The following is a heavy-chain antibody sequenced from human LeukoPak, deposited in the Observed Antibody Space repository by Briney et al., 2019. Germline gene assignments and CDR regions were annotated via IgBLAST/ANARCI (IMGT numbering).Heavy chain of an antibody. D-gene: IGHD4-17*01. CDR3: TTDLRAFDI. V-gene: IGHV3-15*01. J-gene: IGHJ3*02. CDR2: IKSKTDGGTT. Sequence: GGSLRLSCVASGFFISTYIMNWVRQAPGKGLEWVGRIKSKTDGGTTDYAAPVKGRFTISRDDSKNTLYLQMNSLKTEDTAVYYCTTDLRAFDIWGQGTMVTVSS. CDR1: GFFISTYI.